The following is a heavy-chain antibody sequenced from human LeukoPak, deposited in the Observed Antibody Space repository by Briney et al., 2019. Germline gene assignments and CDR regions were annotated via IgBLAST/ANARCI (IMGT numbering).Heavy chain of an antibody. CDR1: GGTFSSYA. V-gene: IGHV1-69-2*01. Sequence: ASVKVSCKASGGTFSSYAISWVRQAPGKGLEWMGRVDPENGETKYAEKFQGRVTITADTSTDTAYMELNSLISDDTAVYYCATVERGYSAYASFYFDYWGRGTLVTVSS. CDR2: VDPENGET. CDR3: ATVERGYSAYASFYFDY. D-gene: IGHD5-12*01. J-gene: IGHJ4*02.